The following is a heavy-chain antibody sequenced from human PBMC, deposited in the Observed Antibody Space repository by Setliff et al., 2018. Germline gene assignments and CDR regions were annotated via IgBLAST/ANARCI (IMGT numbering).Heavy chain of an antibody. Sequence: ASVKVSCKASGYTFNNYGITWVRQAPGQGLEWMGWINNYSFKTTYPQKFLDRVTVTTDTSATTAYMELKNLRSDDTAVYYCAKCSSWHGHYPHFNYWGQGTLVTVSS. CDR2: INNYSFKT. V-gene: IGHV1-18*01. J-gene: IGHJ4*02. CDR1: GYTFNNYG. D-gene: IGHD6-13*01. CDR3: AKCSSWHGHYPHFNY.